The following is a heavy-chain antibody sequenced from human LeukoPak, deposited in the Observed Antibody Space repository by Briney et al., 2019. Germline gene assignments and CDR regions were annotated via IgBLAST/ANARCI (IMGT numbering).Heavy chain of an antibody. V-gene: IGHV3-48*03. CDR3: AELGITMIGGV. Sequence: PGGSLRLSCKVSGFAFSEFEMNWVRQAPGKGLDWVAYINLRGSKVYYADSVKGRFTISRDNAKNSLYLQMNSLRAEDTAVYYCAELGITMIGGVWGKGTTVTISS. D-gene: IGHD3-10*02. J-gene: IGHJ6*04. CDR1: GFAFSEFE. CDR2: INLRGSKV.